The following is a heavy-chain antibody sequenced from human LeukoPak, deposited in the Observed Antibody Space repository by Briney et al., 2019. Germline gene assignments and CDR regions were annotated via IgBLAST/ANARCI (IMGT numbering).Heavy chain of an antibody. D-gene: IGHD1-26*01. Sequence: GGSLRLSCAASGFTFSNAWMSWVRQAPGKGLEWVTVIIYDGSNQYYAGSVKGRFSISRDNSKNTLDLQMNSLRDEDTAVYYCARDRSGTYSFDFWGQGTLVTVSS. CDR1: GFTFSNAW. J-gene: IGHJ4*02. V-gene: IGHV3-30*03. CDR3: ARDRSGTYSFDF. CDR2: IIYDGSNQ.